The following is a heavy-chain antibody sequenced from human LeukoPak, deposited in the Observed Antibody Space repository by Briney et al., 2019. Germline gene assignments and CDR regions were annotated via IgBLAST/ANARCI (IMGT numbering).Heavy chain of an antibody. CDR2: ISAYNGNT. CDR1: GYTFTSYG. CDR3: ARIRDGYNDAYDI. V-gene: IGHV1-18*01. J-gene: IGHJ3*02. D-gene: IGHD5-24*01. Sequence: ASVKVSCKASGYTFTSYGISWVRQAPGQGLEWMGWISAYNGNTNYAQKLQGRVTMTTDTSTSTAYTELRSLRSEDTAVYYCARIRDGYNDAYDIWGQGTMVTVSS.